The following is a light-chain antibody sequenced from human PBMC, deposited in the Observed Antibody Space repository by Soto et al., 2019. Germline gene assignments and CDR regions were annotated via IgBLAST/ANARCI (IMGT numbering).Light chain of an antibody. V-gene: IGKV2-28*01. Sequence: DIVMTQSPLSLPVTPGEPASISCRSSQSLLHSNGYNYLDWYLQKPGQSPRLLIYLASSRAAGVPDRFSGRGSGTDFSLKITRVEAEDVGVYYCMQTLHTPQLTFGGGTKVDIK. CDR1: QSLLHSNGYNY. CDR2: LAS. CDR3: MQTLHTPQLT. J-gene: IGKJ4*01.